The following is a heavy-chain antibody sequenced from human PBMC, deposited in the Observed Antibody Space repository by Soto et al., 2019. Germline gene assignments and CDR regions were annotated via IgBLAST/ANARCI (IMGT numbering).Heavy chain of an antibody. CDR3: ARDVRLTYYFDY. CDR2: ISAYNGNT. CDR1: GYRFTTNG. J-gene: IGHJ4*02. V-gene: IGHV1-18*01. Sequence: GTSVKLSCTASGYRFTTNGINWVRQAPGQGLEWMGWISAYNGNTNYAQKLQGRVTMTTDTSTSTAYMELRSLRSDDTAVYYCARDVRLTYYFDYWGQGTLVTVSS.